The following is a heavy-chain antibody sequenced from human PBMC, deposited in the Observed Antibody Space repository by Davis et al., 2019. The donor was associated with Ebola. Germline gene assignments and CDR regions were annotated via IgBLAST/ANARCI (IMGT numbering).Heavy chain of an antibody. CDR2: IKQDGREK. CDR1: GFTFSSYW. V-gene: IGHV3-7*03. D-gene: IGHD3-3*01. CDR3: ARSGLSFGVVKNHYGMDV. J-gene: IGHJ6*04. Sequence: GESLKISCAASGFTFSSYWMSWVRQAPGKGLEWGANIKQDGREKYYVDSVKGRFTISRDNSKNTLYLQMNSLRAEDTAVYYCARSGLSFGVVKNHYGMDVWGKGTTVTVSS.